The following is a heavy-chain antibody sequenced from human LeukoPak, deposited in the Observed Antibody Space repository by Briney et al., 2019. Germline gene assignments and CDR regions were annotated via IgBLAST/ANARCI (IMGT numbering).Heavy chain of an antibody. Sequence: GGSLRLSCAASGFTFSSCAMSWVRQAPGKGLEWVSAISGSGGSTYYADSVRGRFTISRDNSKNTLYLQMNSLRAEDTAVYYCAKGSGWDYYDSSGYSYFDYWGQGTLVTVSS. V-gene: IGHV3-23*01. D-gene: IGHD3-22*01. CDR1: GFTFSSCA. CDR2: ISGSGGST. CDR3: AKGSGWDYYDSSGYSYFDY. J-gene: IGHJ4*02.